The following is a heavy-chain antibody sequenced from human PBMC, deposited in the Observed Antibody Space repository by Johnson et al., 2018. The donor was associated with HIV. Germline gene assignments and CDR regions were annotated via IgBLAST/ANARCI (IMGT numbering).Heavy chain of an antibody. Sequence: VQLVESGGGVVRPGGSLRLSCAASGFTFDDYGMSWVPQAPGKGLGWVPGINWNGGSINYADSVKGRFTISRDNAKNTLYLHMNSLRAEDTAVYYCAREVDGFDIWGQGTMVTVSS. CDR1: GFTFDDYG. CDR3: AREVDGFDI. V-gene: IGHV3-20*04. CDR2: INWNGGSI. J-gene: IGHJ3*02.